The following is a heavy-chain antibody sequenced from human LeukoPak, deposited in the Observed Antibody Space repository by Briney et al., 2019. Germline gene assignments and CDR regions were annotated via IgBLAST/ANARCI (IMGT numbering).Heavy chain of an antibody. CDR3: ARDPNWLVRSHFDF. V-gene: IGHV3-74*01. Sequence: GGSLSLSCAASGLTFSSHWMHWVRQAPGKGLVWVSRITNDGSSTTYADSVKGRFTISRDNAKNMLYLQVNSLRAEDTAVYYCARDPNWLVRSHFDFWGQGTLLTVSS. D-gene: IGHD6-19*01. CDR1: GLTFSSHW. CDR2: ITNDGSST. J-gene: IGHJ4*02.